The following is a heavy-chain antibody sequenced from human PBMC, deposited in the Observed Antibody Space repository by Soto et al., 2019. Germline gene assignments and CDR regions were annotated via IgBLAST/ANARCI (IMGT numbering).Heavy chain of an antibody. J-gene: IGHJ4*02. D-gene: IGHD3-3*01. V-gene: IGHV4-34*01. Sequence: ASETLSITCAVYGGSFSGYYWSWIRQPPGKGLEWIGEINHSGSTNYNPSLKSRVTISVDTSKNQFSLKLSSVTPEDTAVYYCPREFPYYVSSDSYLDYWGQGALVTVSS. CDR3: PREFPYYVSSDSYLDY. CDR2: INHSGST. CDR1: GGSFSGYY.